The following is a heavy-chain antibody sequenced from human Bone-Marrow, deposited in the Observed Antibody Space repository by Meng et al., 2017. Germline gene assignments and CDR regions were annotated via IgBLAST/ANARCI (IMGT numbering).Heavy chain of an antibody. D-gene: IGHD1-26*01. CDR2: VYHRGDT. CDR1: GDSISSDIW. Sequence: QVQLQESGPGLVKPSGTLSLTCTVSGDSISSDIWWSWVRQPPGKGLEWIGEVYHRGDTNYNPSLKSRVVISVDKSKNQFSLNLSSVTAADTAVYYCARVLGSGSYPDYWGQGTLVTVSS. CDR3: ARVLGSGSYPDY. J-gene: IGHJ4*02. V-gene: IGHV4-4*02.